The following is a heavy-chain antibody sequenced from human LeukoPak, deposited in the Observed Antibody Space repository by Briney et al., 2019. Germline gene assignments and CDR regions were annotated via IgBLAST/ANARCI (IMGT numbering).Heavy chain of an antibody. V-gene: IGHV5-51*01. CDR3: ARHDIGADSSSWYIY. CDR2: IYPGDSET. J-gene: IGHJ1*01. Sequence: GESLKISCKGSGYRFTSYWIVWVRQLLGKCLEWMGIIYPGDSETRYRPSFQGQVTISADKSISTAYLQWSSLKASDTARYYCARHDIGADSSSWYIYWGQGTLVTVSS. D-gene: IGHD6-13*01. CDR1: GYRFTSYW.